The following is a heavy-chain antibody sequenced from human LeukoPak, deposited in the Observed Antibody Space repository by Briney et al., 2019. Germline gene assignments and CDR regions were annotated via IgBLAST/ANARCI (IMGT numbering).Heavy chain of an antibody. CDR3: ARDGVVVVAATFDY. V-gene: IGHV4-38-2*02. CDR1: GFTFSSYW. D-gene: IGHD2-15*01. CDR2: IYHSGST. J-gene: IGHJ4*02. Sequence: GSLRLSCAASGFTFSSYWMSWVRQAPGKGLEWIGSIYHSGSTYYNPSLKSRVTISVDTSKNQFSLKLSSVTAADTAVYYCARDGVVVVAATFDYWGQGTLVTVSS.